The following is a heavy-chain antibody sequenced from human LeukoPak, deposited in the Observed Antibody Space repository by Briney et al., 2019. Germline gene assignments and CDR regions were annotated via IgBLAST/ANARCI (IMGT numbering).Heavy chain of an antibody. CDR1: GFTFSDYY. J-gene: IGHJ4*02. CDR2: ISSSSSYT. CDR3: ARELGDGSGSSDY. V-gene: IGHV3-11*05. Sequence: GGSLRLSCAASGFTFSDYYMSWIRQAPGKGLEWVSYISSSSSYTNHAYSVKGRFTISRDNAKNSSYLQMNNRRSKDTSVYYCARELGDGSGSSDYWGQGTLGTVSS. D-gene: IGHD3-10*01.